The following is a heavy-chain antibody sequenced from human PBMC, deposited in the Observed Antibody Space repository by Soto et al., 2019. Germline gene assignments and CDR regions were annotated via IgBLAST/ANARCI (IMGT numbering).Heavy chain of an antibody. V-gene: IGHV4-61*01. CDR2: IYYSGST. CDR1: GGSVSSGSYY. J-gene: IGHJ4*02. CDR3: ARDLTGYSYGLDY. Sequence: SGTLSLTCTVSGGSVSSGSYYWSWIRPPPGKGLEWIGYIYYSGSTNYNPSLKSRVTISVDTSKNQFSLKLSSVTAADTAVYYCARDLTGYSYGLDYWGQGTLVTVSS. D-gene: IGHD5-18*01.